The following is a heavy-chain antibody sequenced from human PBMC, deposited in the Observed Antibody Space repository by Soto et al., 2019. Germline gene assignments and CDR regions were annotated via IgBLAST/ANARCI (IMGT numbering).Heavy chain of an antibody. D-gene: IGHD5-12*01. CDR2: ISVTSSYT. V-gene: IGHV3-11*03. CDR1: GFTFTDYY. Sequence: GGSLRLSCAASGFTFTDYYMSWIRQAPWKGLKWISYISVTSSYTNYADSVKGRFTISRDNAKNSLYLQMNSLRAEDTAVYYCARIATYSGYDWDAFDIWGQGTMVTVSS. CDR3: ARIATYSGYDWDAFDI. J-gene: IGHJ3*02.